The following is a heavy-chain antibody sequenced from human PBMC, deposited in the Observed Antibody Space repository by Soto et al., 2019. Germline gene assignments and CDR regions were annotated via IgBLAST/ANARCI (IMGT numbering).Heavy chain of an antibody. CDR3: ARGDKLYYDFWSRYYTGSGYYGMDV. D-gene: IGHD3-3*01. CDR1: GFTFSSYA. Sequence: QVQLVESGGGVVQPGRSLRLSCAASGFTFSSYAMHWVRQAPGKGLEWVAVISYDGSNKYYADSVKGRFTISRDNSKNTLYLQMNSLRAEDTAVYYCARGDKLYYDFWSRYYTGSGYYGMDVWGQGTTVTVSS. CDR2: ISYDGSNK. J-gene: IGHJ6*02. V-gene: IGHV3-30-3*01.